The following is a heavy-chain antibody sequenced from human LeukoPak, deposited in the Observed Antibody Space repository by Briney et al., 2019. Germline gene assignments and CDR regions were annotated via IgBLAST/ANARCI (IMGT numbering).Heavy chain of an antibody. J-gene: IGHJ5*02. V-gene: IGHV4-30-2*01. D-gene: IGHD2-2*01. Sequence: SETLSLTCAVSGGSISSGGYSWSWIRQPPGKGLEWIGYIYHSGGTYYNPSLKSRVTISVDRSKNQFSLKLSSVTAADTAVYYCARSPPSGSFYCSSTSCYFGANWFDPWGQGTLVTVSS. CDR2: IYHSGGT. CDR3: ARSPPSGSFYCSSTSCYFGANWFDP. CDR1: GGSISSGGYS.